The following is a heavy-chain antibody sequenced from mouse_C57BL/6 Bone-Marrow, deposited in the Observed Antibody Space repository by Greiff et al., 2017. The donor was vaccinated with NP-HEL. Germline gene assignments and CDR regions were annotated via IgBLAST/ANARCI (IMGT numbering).Heavy chain of an antibody. V-gene: IGHV5-4*01. J-gene: IGHJ4*01. D-gene: IGHD1-1*01. CDR1: GFTFSSYA. CDR3: ARDTVVEYYAMDY. CDR2: ISDGGSYT. Sequence: EVQVVESGGGLVKPGGSLKLSCAASGFTFSSYAMSWVRQTPEKRLEWVATISDGGSYTYYPDNVKGRFTISRDNAKNNLYLQMSHLKSEDTAMYYCARDTVVEYYAMDYWGQGTSVTVSS.